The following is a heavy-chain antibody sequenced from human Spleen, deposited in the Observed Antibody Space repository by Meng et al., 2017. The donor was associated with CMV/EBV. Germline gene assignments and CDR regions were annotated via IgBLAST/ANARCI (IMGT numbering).Heavy chain of an antibody. CDR3: AREWSSTSNFDY. Sequence: KDAGYTCTSYYMHWVRQAPGQGLEWMGWSNPNSGGKNYEQKFQGRGTMTRDTSISTAYMELSRLRSDDTAVYYCAREWSSTSNFDYWGQGTLVTVSS. V-gene: IGHV1-2*02. CDR2: SNPNSGGK. D-gene: IGHD2-2*01. J-gene: IGHJ4*02. CDR1: GYTCTSYY.